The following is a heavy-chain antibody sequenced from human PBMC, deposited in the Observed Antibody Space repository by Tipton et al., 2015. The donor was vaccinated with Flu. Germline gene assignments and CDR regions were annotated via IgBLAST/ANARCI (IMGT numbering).Heavy chain of an antibody. J-gene: IGHJ5*02. CDR3: ARAPGRPCSANACPNWFDP. V-gene: IGHV4-61*10. D-gene: IGHD2-15*01. Sequence: TLSLTCTVSGGSVSSASYYWNWIRQPAGRGLEWIGSIFHSGTTYYNPSLKSRVTISVDTSKNQFSLKMSSVTAADTAVYYCARAPGRPCSANACPNWFDPCGQGTLVTVSS. CDR2: IFHSGTT. CDR1: GGSVSSASYY.